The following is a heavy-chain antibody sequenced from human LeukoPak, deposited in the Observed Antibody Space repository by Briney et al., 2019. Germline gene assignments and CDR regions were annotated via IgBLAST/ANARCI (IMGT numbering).Heavy chain of an antibody. CDR1: GYTFTSYD. Sequence: ASVKVSCKASGYTFTSYDINWVRQATGQGLEWMGWMNPNSGNTGYAQKFQGRVTMTRNTSISTAYVELSSLRSEDTAVYYCARGGKNSGWSFYYYYGMGVWGQGTTVTVSS. CDR3: ARGGKNSGWSFYYYYGMGV. V-gene: IGHV1-8*01. D-gene: IGHD6-19*01. CDR2: MNPNSGNT. J-gene: IGHJ6*02.